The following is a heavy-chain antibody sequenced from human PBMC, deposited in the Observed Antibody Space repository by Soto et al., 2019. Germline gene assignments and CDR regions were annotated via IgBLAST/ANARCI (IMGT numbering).Heavy chain of an antibody. J-gene: IGHJ6*03. D-gene: IGHD3-16*01. Sequence: QEQLVESGGGLVQPGGSLRLSCGASGFIFSDYYMSWIRRAPGKGLEWISHISSGGGTINYADSVRGRFTISRDNAKNSLSLELTSLRADDTAVYYCARGGGEFYYHMDVWGKGTPVTVSS. V-gene: IGHV3-11*01. CDR1: GFIFSDYY. CDR3: ARGGGEFYYHMDV. CDR2: ISSGGGTI.